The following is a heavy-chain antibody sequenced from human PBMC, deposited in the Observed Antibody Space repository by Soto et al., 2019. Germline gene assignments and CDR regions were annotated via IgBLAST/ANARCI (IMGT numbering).Heavy chain of an antibody. CDR3: VKPDGGNSWGDY. CDR2: INQGGTVK. D-gene: IGHD2-21*02. J-gene: IGHJ4*02. V-gene: IGHV3-7*03. Sequence: EVHLVESGGDLVQPGGSLRLSCAASGFTLGTFHMSWLRQAPGQGLEWVANINQGGTVKYYVDSVKGRFTISRDNAKNSLYLQMNSLTADDTAIYYCVKPDGGNSWGDYWGQGTLVTVSS. CDR1: GFTLGTFH.